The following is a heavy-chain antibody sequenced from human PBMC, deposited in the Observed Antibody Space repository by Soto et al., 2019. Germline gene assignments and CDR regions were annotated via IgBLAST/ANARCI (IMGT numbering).Heavy chain of an antibody. J-gene: IGHJ6*02. CDR1: GFTFKDHA. CDR2: ISGIGERT. D-gene: IGHD2-8*01. Sequence: GGSLRLSCAASGFTFKDHAMNWVRQAPGKGLEWLAVISGIGERTYSSASVKWRLNMSGENSKNMMDLQMERLRVGETALYYCGRYLMLYATDYFYPMDVWGQGTTVTVSS. CDR3: GRYLMLYATDYFYPMDV. V-gene: IGHV3-23*01.